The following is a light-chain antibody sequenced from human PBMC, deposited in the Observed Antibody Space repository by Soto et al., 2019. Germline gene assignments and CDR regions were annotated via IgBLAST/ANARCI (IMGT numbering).Light chain of an antibody. J-gene: IGLJ1*01. CDR3: SSYTSSNTVLV. Sequence: QSALTQPASVSGSHGLSITISCTGTSSEVGGFNYVSWYQQHPGKAPKRIIYEVSNRPSGVSNRFSGSKSDNTASLTISGLQAEDEADYYCSSYTSSNTVLVFGTGTNFTVL. CDR2: EVS. CDR1: SSEVGGFNY. V-gene: IGLV2-14*01.